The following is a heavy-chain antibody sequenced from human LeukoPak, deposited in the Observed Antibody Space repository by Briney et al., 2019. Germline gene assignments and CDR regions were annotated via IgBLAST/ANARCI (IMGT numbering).Heavy chain of an antibody. J-gene: IGHJ4*02. CDR1: GFTFSDYY. Sequence: PGGSLRLSCAASGFTFSDYYMSWIRQAPGKGLEWVSYISSSGSTIYYADSVKGRFTISRDNAKNSLYLQMISLRAEDTAVYYCASGVTTVTYANYFDYWGQGTLVTVSS. V-gene: IGHV3-11*01. D-gene: IGHD4-17*01. CDR2: ISSSGSTI. CDR3: ASGVTTVTYANYFDY.